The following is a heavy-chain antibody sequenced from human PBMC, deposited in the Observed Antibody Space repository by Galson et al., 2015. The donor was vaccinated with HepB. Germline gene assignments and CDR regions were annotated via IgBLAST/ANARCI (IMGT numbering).Heavy chain of an antibody. V-gene: IGHV3-30*03. D-gene: IGHD4-23*01. CDR3: AREGGNSAAFDY. J-gene: IGHJ4*02. CDR1: GFTFSSYG. Sequence: SLRLSCAPSGFTFSSYGMHWVRQAPGKGLEWVAVTSHDGSNKNYADSVKGRFTISRDNSKNTLYLQMNSLRAEDTAVYYCAREGGNSAAFDYWGQGTLVTVSS. CDR2: TSHDGSNK.